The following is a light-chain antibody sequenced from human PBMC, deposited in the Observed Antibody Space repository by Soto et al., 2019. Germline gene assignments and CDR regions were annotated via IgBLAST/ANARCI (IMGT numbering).Light chain of an antibody. J-gene: IGKJ4*01. CDR2: GAS. CDR3: QQYGSSPLT. Sequence: EIVLTQSPGTLSLSPGERVTLPCRASQSVSRSYLAWYQQKPGQAPRLLIYGASSRATGIPDRFSGSGSGTDFTLTISRLEPEDFAVYYCQQYGSSPLTFGGGTKMEIK. V-gene: IGKV3-20*01. CDR1: QSVSRSY.